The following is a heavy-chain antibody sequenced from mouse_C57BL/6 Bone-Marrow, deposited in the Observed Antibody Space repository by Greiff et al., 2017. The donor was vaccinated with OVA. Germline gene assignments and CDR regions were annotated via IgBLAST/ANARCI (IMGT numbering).Heavy chain of an antibody. CDR1: GYSITSGYY. CDR2: ISYDGSN. CDR3: ARDIYYYGSSWFAY. J-gene: IGHJ3*01. Sequence: ESGPGLVKPSQSLSLTCSVTGYSITSGYYWNWIRQFPGNKLEWMGYISYDGSNNYNPSLKNRISITRDTSKNQFFLKLNSVTTEDTATYYCARDIYYYGSSWFAYWGQGTLVTVSA. D-gene: IGHD1-1*01. V-gene: IGHV3-6*01.